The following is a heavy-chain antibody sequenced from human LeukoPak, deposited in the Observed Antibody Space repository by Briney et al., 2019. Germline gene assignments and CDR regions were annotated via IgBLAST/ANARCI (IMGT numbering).Heavy chain of an antibody. J-gene: IGHJ4*02. CDR3: ARLAPGNYDILTGDPKVVFDY. CDR1: GGSISSFF. CDR2: VHSSDST. D-gene: IGHD3-9*01. V-gene: IGHV4-59*01. Sequence: SETLSLTCTVSGGSISSFFWSWIRQPPGKGLEWIVYVHSSDSTKYNPSLKSRLIISVDMSKNQFSLKLRSVSVADTAVYYCARLAPGNYDILTGDPKVVFDYWGQGALVTVS.